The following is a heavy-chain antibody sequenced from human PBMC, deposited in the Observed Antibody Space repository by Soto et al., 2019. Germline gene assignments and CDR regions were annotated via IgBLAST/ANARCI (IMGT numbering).Heavy chain of an antibody. CDR2: IYYSGST. V-gene: IGHV4-59*08. J-gene: IGHJ5*02. D-gene: IGHD3-3*01. CDR1: GGCVRSYE. Sequence: PSWSLALTCAVCGGCVRSYEGGWIRQPPGKGLEWIGYIYYSGSTNYNPSLKSRVTISVDTSKNQFSLKLSSVTAADTAVYYCASHGYYDFWSGYTKPPSWFDPWGKGTPVPVSS. CDR3: ASHGYYDFWSGYTKPPSWFDP.